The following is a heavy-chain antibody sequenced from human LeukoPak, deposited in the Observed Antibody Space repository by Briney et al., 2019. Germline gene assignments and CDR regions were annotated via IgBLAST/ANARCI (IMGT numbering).Heavy chain of an antibody. V-gene: IGHV4-59*13. D-gene: IGHD2/OR15-2a*01. J-gene: IGHJ4*02. CDR3: ARLRGNYFPDF. CDR2: IYYTGST. Sequence: PSETLSLTCTVSGGSMSGYYWTWIRQPPGKGLEWIAYIYYTGSTNYNPSLESRVTISVDTSKNQFSLRLRSVAAADTAVYCARLRGNYFPDFWGQGTLVTVSS. CDR1: GGSMSGYY.